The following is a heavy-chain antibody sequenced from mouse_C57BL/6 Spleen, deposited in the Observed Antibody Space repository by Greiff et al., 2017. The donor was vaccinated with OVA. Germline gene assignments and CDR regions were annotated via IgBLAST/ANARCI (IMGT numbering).Heavy chain of an antibody. Sequence: VKLQQPGAELVRPGSSVKLSCKASGYTFTSYWMHWVKQRPIQGLEWIGNIDPSDSETHYNQKFKDKATLTVDKSSSTAYMQLSSLTSEDSAVYYCARGGSNYEGYFDYWGQGTTLTVSS. V-gene: IGHV1-52*01. D-gene: IGHD2-5*01. J-gene: IGHJ2*01. CDR1: GYTFTSYW. CDR2: IDPSDSET. CDR3: ARGGSNYEGYFDY.